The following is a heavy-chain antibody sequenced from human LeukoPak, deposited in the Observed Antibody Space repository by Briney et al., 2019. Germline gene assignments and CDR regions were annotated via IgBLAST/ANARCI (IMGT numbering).Heavy chain of an antibody. CDR3: ARAYYYDSSGYYGY. D-gene: IGHD3-22*01. J-gene: IGHJ4*02. CDR2: ISSSSYI. Sequence: GGSLRLSCAASGFTFSSYSMNWVRQAPGKGLEWVSSISSSSYIYYADSVKGRFTISRDNAKNSLYLQMNSLRAEDTALYHCARAYYYDSSGYYGYWGQGTLVTVSS. V-gene: IGHV3-21*04. CDR1: GFTFSSYS.